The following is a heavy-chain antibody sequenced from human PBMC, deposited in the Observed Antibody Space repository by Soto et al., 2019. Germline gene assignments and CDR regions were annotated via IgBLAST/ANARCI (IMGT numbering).Heavy chain of an antibody. Sequence: PSETLSLTCTVSGGSISSGDYYWSWIRQPPGKGLEWIGYIYYSGSTYYNPSLKSRVTISVDTSKNQFSLKLSSVTAADTAVYYCARGALMVRGVITHYYYGMDVWGKGTKVTAPQ. CDR1: GGSISSGDYY. D-gene: IGHD3-10*01. CDR3: ARGALMVRGVITHYYYGMDV. V-gene: IGHV4-30-4*01. J-gene: IGHJ6*04. CDR2: IYYSGST.